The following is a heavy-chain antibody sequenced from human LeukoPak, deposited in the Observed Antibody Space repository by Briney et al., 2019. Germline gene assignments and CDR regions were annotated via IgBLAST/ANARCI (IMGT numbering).Heavy chain of an antibody. CDR1: GFTFSSYE. D-gene: IGHD6-19*01. Sequence: GGSLRLSCAASGFTFSSYEMNWVRQAPGKGLEWLSYISRSGGTIYADSVKGRFTISRDNAKNSLYLQMNSLRAEDTAVYYCARDRSGWYRWFDPWGQGTLVTVS. CDR2: ISRSGGTI. V-gene: IGHV3-48*03. J-gene: IGHJ5*02. CDR3: ARDRSGWYRWFDP.